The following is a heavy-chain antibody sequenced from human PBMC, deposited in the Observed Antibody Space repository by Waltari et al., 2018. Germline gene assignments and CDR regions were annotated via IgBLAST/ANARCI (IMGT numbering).Heavy chain of an antibody. CDR2: IGGAGGDI. J-gene: IGHJ6*04. CDR1: GFTFRNYD. CDR3: VKDHSTGGSLVYEYMDV. D-gene: IGHD3-16*01. V-gene: IGHV3-23*01. Sequence: EVQLLESGGGLLQPGGSLRLSCVGSGFTFRNYDMSWVRQPPGRVRGWDSEIGGAGGDINYEDSVKGRIIIARGNSKNTLYLQMNSLRAEDSAVYFCVKDHSTGGSLVYEYMDVWGKGTTVTVSS.